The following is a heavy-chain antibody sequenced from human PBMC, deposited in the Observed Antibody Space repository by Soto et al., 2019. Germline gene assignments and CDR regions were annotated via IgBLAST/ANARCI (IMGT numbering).Heavy chain of an antibody. V-gene: IGHV3-21*06. CDR2: ISSTTNYI. CDR3: ARESEDLTSNFDY. CDR1: GFTFTRYS. J-gene: IGHJ4*02. Sequence: GGSLRLSCAASGFTFTRYSTDWVRQAPGKGLEWVSSISSTTNYIYYGDSMKGRFTISRDNAKNSLYLEMNSLRAEDTAVYYCARESEDLTSNFDYWGQGTLVTVSS.